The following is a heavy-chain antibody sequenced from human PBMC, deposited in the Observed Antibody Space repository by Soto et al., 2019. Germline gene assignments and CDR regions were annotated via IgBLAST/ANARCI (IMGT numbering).Heavy chain of an antibody. D-gene: IGHD6-13*01. CDR2: INHRGST. J-gene: IGHJ4*02. CDR1: GGSFSGYY. Sequence: SETLSLTCAVYGGSFSGYYWSWIRQPPGKGLEWIGEINHRGSTNYNPSLKSRVTISVDTSKNQFSLKLSSVTAADTAVYYCARLIGNSWLDYWGQGTLVTVSS. CDR3: ARLIGNSWLDY. V-gene: IGHV4-34*01.